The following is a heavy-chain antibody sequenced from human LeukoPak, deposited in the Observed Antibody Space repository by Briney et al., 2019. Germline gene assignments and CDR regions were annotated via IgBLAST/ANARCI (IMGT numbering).Heavy chain of an antibody. D-gene: IGHD5-12*01. V-gene: IGHV4-38-2*02. Sequence: SETLSLTCTVSGYSISSGYYWGWIRQPPGKGLEWIGSIYHSGSTYYNPSLKSRVTISVDTSKNQFSLKLSSVTAADTAVYYCASFRGGYSGYGYYYYMDVWGKGTTVTVSS. J-gene: IGHJ6*03. CDR1: GYSISSGYY. CDR3: ASFRGGYSGYGYYYYMDV. CDR2: IYHSGST.